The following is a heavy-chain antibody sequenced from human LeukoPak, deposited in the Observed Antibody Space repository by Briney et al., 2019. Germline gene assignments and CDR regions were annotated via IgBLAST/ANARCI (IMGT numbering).Heavy chain of an antibody. CDR2: IRDKAYGGTT. Sequence: GGSLRLSCTSSGFTFDDYAMNWVRQAPGKGLEWVGFIRDKAYGGTTEYAASVKGRFTISRDDSKSIAYLQMNSLKTEDTAVYYCIRDAFGDFDLWGQGALVTVSS. CDR1: GFTFDDYA. V-gene: IGHV3-49*04. CDR3: IRDAFGDFDL. D-gene: IGHD4-17*01. J-gene: IGHJ5*02.